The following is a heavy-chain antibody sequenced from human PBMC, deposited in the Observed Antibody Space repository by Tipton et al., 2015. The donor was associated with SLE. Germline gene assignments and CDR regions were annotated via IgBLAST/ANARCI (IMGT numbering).Heavy chain of an antibody. Sequence: TLSLTCTVSGGSITSESHYWSWIRQPPGKGLEWIGDINHSGSTNYNPSLKSRVTISVDTSKNQFSLRLSSVTAADTAVYYCARAPGLERSYYYYYYMDVWGKGTTVTVSS. V-gene: IGHV4-39*07. CDR2: INHSGST. CDR3: ARAPGLERSYYYYYYMDV. CDR1: GGSITSESHY. J-gene: IGHJ6*03. D-gene: IGHD1-1*01.